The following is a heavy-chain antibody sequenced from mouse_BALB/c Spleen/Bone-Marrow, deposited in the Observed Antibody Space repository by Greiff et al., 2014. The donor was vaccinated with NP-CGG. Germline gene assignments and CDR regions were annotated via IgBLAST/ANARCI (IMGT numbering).Heavy chain of an antibody. V-gene: IGHV14-3*02. CDR2: IDPANDNS. CDR1: GFNIKDTF. CDR3: TRNYVSHYFDY. Sequence: DVQLQESGAELVKPGASVKLSCAASGFNIKDTFIHWVKQRPEQGLEWIGSIDPANDNSKFDPKFQGKATLTADTSSNTAYLQLSSLTSEDTAVYFCTRNYVSHYFDYWGQGTTLTVSS. J-gene: IGHJ2*01. D-gene: IGHD1-1*01.